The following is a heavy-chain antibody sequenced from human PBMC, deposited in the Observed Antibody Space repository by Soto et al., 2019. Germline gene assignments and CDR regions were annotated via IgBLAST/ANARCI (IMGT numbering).Heavy chain of an antibody. D-gene: IGHD2-2*02. Sequence: GESLKISCKGSGYSYTTYWIGWVRQMPGKGLEWMGTIYPGDSDTRYSPSFQGQVTISADKSISTAYLQWSSLKASDTAMYYCARHKTLPAAIPKGTNYYYYGMDVWGQGTTVTVSS. V-gene: IGHV5-51*01. CDR2: IYPGDSDT. J-gene: IGHJ6*02. CDR1: GYSYTTYW. CDR3: ARHKTLPAAIPKGTNYYYYGMDV.